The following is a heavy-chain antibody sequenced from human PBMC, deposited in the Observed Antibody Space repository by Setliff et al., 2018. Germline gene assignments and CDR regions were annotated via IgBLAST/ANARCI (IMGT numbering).Heavy chain of an antibody. Sequence: SETLSLTCIVSGFSINSGTHFWGWIRQPPGKGLEWIGRIHYSGNTYYNASLKSRVIISVDTAQNQFSLSLSSVTAADTAVYYCARTGTYRYFDYWGQGTLVTVSS. V-gene: IGHV4-39*01. CDR3: ARTGTYRYFDY. CDR1: GFSINSGTHF. J-gene: IGHJ4*02. CDR2: IHYSGNT. D-gene: IGHD1-1*01.